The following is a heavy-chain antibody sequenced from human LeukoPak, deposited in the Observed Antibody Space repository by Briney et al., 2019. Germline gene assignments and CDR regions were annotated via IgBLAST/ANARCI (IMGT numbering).Heavy chain of an antibody. CDR1: GGSISGYY. J-gene: IGHJ3*02. D-gene: IGHD6-13*01. CDR3: ARVGYSSSWDDAFDI. CDR2: INHSGST. Sequence: SETLSLTCAVYGGSISGYYWSWIRQPPGKGLEWIGEINHSGSTNYNPSLKSRVTISVDTSKNQFSLKLGSVTAADTAVYYCARVGYSSSWDDAFDIWGQGTMVTVSS. V-gene: IGHV4-34*01.